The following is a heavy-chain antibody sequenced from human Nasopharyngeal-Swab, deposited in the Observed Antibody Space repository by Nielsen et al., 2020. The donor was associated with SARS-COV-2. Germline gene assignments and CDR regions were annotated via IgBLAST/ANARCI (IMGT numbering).Heavy chain of an antibody. Sequence: SETLSLTCSVYGDSVNNYYWSWIRQPPGKGLEWIGYISSSGKTNYNPSLKSRVTISVDTSKSQFSLSLTSMTAADTAVYYCARHGSYSGGAAYWGQGILVAVSS. CDR2: ISSSGKT. CDR1: GDSVNNYY. CDR3: ARHGSYSGGAAY. V-gene: IGHV4-59*08. D-gene: IGHD3-10*01. J-gene: IGHJ4*02.